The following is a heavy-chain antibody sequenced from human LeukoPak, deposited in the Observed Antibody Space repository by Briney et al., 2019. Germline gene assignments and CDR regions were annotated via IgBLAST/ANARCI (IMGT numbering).Heavy chain of an antibody. D-gene: IGHD2-15*01. V-gene: IGHV3-23*01. CDR2: ISGSGGDT. Sequence: GGSLRLSCAASILTFSNNSMTWVRQAPGKGLEWVSSISGSGGDTYYADAVQGRFGISRDNSRTTLYLQMNSLRAEDTAIYYCASGFDSVVVGLYNWLDSWGQGTLVTDSS. CDR3: ASGFDSVVVGLYNWLDS. CDR1: ILTFSNNS. J-gene: IGHJ5*01.